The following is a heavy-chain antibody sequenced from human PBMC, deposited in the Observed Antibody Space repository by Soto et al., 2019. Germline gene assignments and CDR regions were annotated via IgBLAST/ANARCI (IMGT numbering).Heavy chain of an antibody. CDR2: IYYSGST. CDR3: ARGEERVGMPSGY. Sequence: QVQLQESGPGLVKPSETLSLTCTVSGGSISSYYWSWIRQPPGKGLEWIGYIYYSGSTNYNPSLKSRVTISVDTSKNQFSLKLSSVPAADTAVYYCARGEERVGMPSGYWGQGTLVTVSS. J-gene: IGHJ4*02. D-gene: IGHD3-16*01. CDR1: GGSISSYY. V-gene: IGHV4-59*01.